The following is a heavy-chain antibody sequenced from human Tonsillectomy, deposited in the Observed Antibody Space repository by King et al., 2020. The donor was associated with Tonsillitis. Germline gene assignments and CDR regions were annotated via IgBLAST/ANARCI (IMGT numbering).Heavy chain of an antibody. J-gene: IGHJ6*03. Sequence: VQLQESGPGLVKPSQTLSLTCTVSGGSISSGSYYWSWIRQPAGKGLEWIGRIYTSGSTNYNPSLKSRVTISVNTSKNQFSLKLSSVTAAVTAVYYCARAGGYCSSTSCYYYYYMDVWGKGTTVTVSS. D-gene: IGHD2-2*01. CDR3: ARAGGYCSSTSCYYYYYMDV. CDR2: IYTSGST. CDR1: GGSISSGSYY. V-gene: IGHV4-61*02.